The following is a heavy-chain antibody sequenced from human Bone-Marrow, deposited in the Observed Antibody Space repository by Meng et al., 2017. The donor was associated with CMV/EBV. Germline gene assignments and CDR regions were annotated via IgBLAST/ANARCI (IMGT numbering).Heavy chain of an antibody. CDR2: MNPNSGNT. J-gene: IGHJ4*02. CDR3: AKCQGESRGYFDY. CDR1: GYTFTSYD. D-gene: IGHD3-16*01. V-gene: IGHV1-8*03. Sequence: ASVMVSCKASGYTFTSYDINWVRQATGQGLEWMGWMNPNSGNTGYAQKFQGRVTITRNTSISTAYMELSSLRSEDTAVYYCAKCQGESRGYFDYWGQGTLVTVSS.